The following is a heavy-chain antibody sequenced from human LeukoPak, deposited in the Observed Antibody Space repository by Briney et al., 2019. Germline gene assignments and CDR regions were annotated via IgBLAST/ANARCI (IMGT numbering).Heavy chain of an antibody. CDR3: ARVLRLLSNYYDSSGSPDGYYYYMDV. CDR1: GGSFSGYY. CDR2: IHHRGTN. D-gene: IGHD3-22*01. Sequence: SSETLSLTCAVYGGSFSGYYWSWIRQPPGKGLEWIGEIHHRGTNNYNPSLKSRVTISVDTSKNQFSLKLSSVTAADTAVYYCARVLRLLSNYYDSSGSPDGYYYYMDVWGKGTTVTVFS. J-gene: IGHJ6*03. V-gene: IGHV4-34*01.